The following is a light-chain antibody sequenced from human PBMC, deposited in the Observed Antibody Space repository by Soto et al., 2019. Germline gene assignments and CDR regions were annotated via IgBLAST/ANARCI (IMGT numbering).Light chain of an antibody. CDR3: SSYTTSNTRQIV. V-gene: IGLV2-14*01. CDR2: DVS. Sequence: QSVLTQPASVSGSPGQSITISCTGTSSDVGGYNYVSWYQQHPGKAPKFIIYDVSNRPSGVSNRFSGSKSGNTASLTISGLQAEFEADYYCSSYTTSNTRQIVFGTGTKVTVL. CDR1: SSDVGGYNY. J-gene: IGLJ1*01.